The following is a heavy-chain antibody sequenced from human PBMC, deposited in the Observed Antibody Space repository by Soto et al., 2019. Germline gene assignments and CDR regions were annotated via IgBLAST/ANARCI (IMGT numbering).Heavy chain of an antibody. CDR3: ARGFGYSNYEFWRYYFDY. J-gene: IGHJ4*02. V-gene: IGHV1-46*01. CDR2: INPNGGST. CDR1: GYTFTSYY. D-gene: IGHD4-4*01. Sequence: ASVKVSCKAFGYTFTSYYMHWERQAPGQGLEWMGMINPNGGSTSYTQKFQDGVTMTKDTSTSTVYMELSSLRSEDTAVYYCARGFGYSNYEFWRYYFDYWGQGALVAVSS.